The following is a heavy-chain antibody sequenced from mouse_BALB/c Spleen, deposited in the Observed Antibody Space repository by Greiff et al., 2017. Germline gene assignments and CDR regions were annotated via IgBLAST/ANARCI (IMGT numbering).Heavy chain of an antibody. J-gene: IGHJ2*01. D-gene: IGHD1-1*02. CDR2: ISSGGST. CDR1: GFTFSSYA. CDR3: ARGGWLSDY. V-gene: IGHV5-6-5*01. Sequence: EVQLVESGGGLVKPGGSLKLSCAASGFTFSSYAMSWVRQTPEKRLEWVASISSGGSTYYPDSVKGRFTISRDNARNILYLQMSSLRSEDTAMYYCARGGWLSDYWGQGTTLTVSS.